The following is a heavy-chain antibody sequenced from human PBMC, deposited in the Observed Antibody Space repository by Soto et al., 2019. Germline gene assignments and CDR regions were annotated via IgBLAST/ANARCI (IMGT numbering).Heavy chain of an antibody. Sequence: GASVKVSCKASVYTFTSYGISWVRQAPGQGLEWMGWISAYNGNTNYAQKLQGRVTMTTDTSTSTAYMELRSLRSDDTAVYYCARDGRDVVVVAAMSEWFDPWGQGTLVTVSS. J-gene: IGHJ5*02. CDR3: ARDGRDVVVVAAMSEWFDP. CDR2: ISAYNGNT. D-gene: IGHD2-15*01. CDR1: VYTFTSYG. V-gene: IGHV1-18*01.